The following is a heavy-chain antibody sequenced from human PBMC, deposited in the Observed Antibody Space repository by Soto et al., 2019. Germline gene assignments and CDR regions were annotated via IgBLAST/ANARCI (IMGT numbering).Heavy chain of an antibody. V-gene: IGHV3-23*01. CDR2: VSGSAGTT. CDR3: ARVQGTARNALDV. Sequence: EVQLLESGGGLVQPGGSLRLSCEASGFTFRIYVMTWVRQAPGKGLEWVSAVSGSAGTTYYADSVNARFSISRDNSKNTLYLQMNSLTADDTAVYYCARVQGTARNALDVWGHWTMVTVSS. CDR1: GFTFRIYV. J-gene: IGHJ3*01. D-gene: IGHD6-6*01.